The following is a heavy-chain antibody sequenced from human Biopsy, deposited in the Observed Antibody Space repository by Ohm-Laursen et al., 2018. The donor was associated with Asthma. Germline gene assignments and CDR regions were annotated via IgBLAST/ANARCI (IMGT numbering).Heavy chain of an antibody. Sequence: SETLSLTCNLSSGSGGYMSSGTYYWGWIRQPPGKGLEWIGSIYYSGTTYYNPSLESRVTVSENTSKNQFSLKLTSLTAADTAVYYCVRGSSSWHHGPFHYYYGLDVWGQGTTATVSS. D-gene: IGHD6-13*01. J-gene: IGHJ6*02. CDR2: IYYSGTT. CDR3: VRGSSSWHHGPFHYYYGLDV. V-gene: IGHV4-39*01. CDR1: SGSGGYMSSGTYY.